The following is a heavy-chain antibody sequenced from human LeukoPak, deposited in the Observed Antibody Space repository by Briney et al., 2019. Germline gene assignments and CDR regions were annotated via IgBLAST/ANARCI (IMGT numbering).Heavy chain of an antibody. Sequence: GESLKISCKGSGYSFTNYWIGWVRQMPGKGLEWMGIIYPGDSDTRYSPSFQGQVTISADKSISTAYLQWSSLKALDTAMYYCARHYSHGGGSFDYWGQGALVTVSS. CDR3: ARHYSHGGGSFDY. CDR2: IYPGDSDT. D-gene: IGHD3-16*01. CDR1: GYSFTNYW. V-gene: IGHV5-51*01. J-gene: IGHJ4*02.